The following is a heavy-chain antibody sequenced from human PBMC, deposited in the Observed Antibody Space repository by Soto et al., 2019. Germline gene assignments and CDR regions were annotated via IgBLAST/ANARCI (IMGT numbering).Heavy chain of an antibody. V-gene: IGHV3-53*01. J-gene: IGHJ4*02. CDR1: GFIVSSNQ. CDR2: IYSGHAT. D-gene: IGHD3-3*01. Sequence: EVQLVESGGGLIQPGGSLRLSCVASGFIVSSNQMSWVRQAPGQGLEWVSVIYSGHATYYADSVEGRFTISRDDSKNTLYLRVNSRSVEAKAGYYGVRGPSGHKLRLVEGQYWDYWGQGALVTVSS. CDR3: VRGPSGHKLRLVEGQYWDY.